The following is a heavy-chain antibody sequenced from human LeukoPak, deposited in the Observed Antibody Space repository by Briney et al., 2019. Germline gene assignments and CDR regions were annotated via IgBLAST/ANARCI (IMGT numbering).Heavy chain of an antibody. Sequence: SETLSLTCTVSGGSISSGDYYWSWIRQPPGKGLEWIGYIYYSGSTYYNPSLKSRVTISVDTSKNQFSLKLSSVTAADTAVYYCASEINYYDSSGPFDYWGQGTLVTVSS. CDR2: IYYSGST. J-gene: IGHJ4*02. CDR1: GGSISSGDYY. V-gene: IGHV4-30-4*01. CDR3: ASEINYYDSSGPFDY. D-gene: IGHD3-22*01.